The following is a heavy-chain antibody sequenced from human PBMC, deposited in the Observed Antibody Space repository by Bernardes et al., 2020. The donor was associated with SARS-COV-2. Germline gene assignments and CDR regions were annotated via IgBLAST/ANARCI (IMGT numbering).Heavy chain of an antibody. CDR2: INHSGST. V-gene: IGHV4-34*01. CDR1: GGSFSGYY. CDR3: ARGGYSYGPPGRY. D-gene: IGHD5-18*01. Sequence: SETLSLTCAVYGGSFSGYYWSWIRQPPGKGLEWIGEINHSGSTNYNPSLKSRVTISVDTSKNQFSLKLSSVTAADTAVYYCARGGYSYGPPGRYWGQGTLVTVSS. J-gene: IGHJ4*02.